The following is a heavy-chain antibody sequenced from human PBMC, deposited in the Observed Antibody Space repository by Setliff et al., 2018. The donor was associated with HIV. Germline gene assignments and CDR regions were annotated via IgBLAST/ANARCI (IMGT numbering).Heavy chain of an antibody. Sequence: SETLSLTCTVSGDSISSGSYYWNWIRQPAGKGLEWIGRIYTSGTTTYNPSLKSRVTISVDTSKNQFSLKLSSVTAADTAVYYCARGRALGVWGQGTMVTVSS. D-gene: IGHD3-3*02. J-gene: IGHJ3*01. CDR2: IYTSGTT. CDR3: ARGRALGV. CDR1: GDSISSGSYY. V-gene: IGHV4-61*02.